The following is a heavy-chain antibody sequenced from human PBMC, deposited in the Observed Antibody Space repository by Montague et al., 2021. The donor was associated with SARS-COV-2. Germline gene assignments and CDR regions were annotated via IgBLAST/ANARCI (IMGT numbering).Heavy chain of an antibody. CDR2: INHYETT. CDR3: ARWDPLTLTLIGLCGKSGSDY. CDR1: GGSISGNY. Sequence: SETLSLTCAVSGGSISGNYYTWVCKSPAQGLELIAEINHYETTNSNFNPSLKSRVTISVDTSKNQFSLKLSSVTAADTGVYYCARWDPLTLTLIGLCGKSGSDYWGQGTLVTVSS. D-gene: IGHD4-23*01. J-gene: IGHJ4*02. V-gene: IGHV4-34*01.